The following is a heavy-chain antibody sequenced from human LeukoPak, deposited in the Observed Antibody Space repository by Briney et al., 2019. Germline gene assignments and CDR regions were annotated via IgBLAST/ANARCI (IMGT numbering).Heavy chain of an antibody. CDR3: AREPPGFYYMDV. V-gene: IGHV3-53*01. CDR1: GFTVSSNY. J-gene: IGHJ6*03. Sequence: GGSLRLSCAASGFTVSSNYMSWVRQAPGKGLEWVSVIYSGGSTYYADSVKGRFTISRDNSKNTLYLQMNSLRAEDTAVYYCAREPPGFYYMDVWGKGTTVTISS. CDR2: IYSGGST.